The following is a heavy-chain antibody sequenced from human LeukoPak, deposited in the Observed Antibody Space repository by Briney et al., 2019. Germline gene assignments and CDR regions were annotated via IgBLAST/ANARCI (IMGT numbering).Heavy chain of an antibody. V-gene: IGHV3-33*06. Sequence: PGRSLRLFCAASGFTFSSYGMHWVRQAPGKGLEWVAVIWYDGSNKYYADSVKGRFTISRDNSKNTLYLQMNSLRAEDTAVYYCAKDLMDDSSGYYPHDAFDIWGQGTMVTVSS. CDR2: IWYDGSNK. D-gene: IGHD3-22*01. J-gene: IGHJ3*02. CDR3: AKDLMDDSSGYYPHDAFDI. CDR1: GFTFSSYG.